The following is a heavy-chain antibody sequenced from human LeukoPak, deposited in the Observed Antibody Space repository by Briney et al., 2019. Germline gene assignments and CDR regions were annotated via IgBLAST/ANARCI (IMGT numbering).Heavy chain of an antibody. Sequence: PGRSLRLSCAASGFTFSNYGMHWVRQAPGKGLEWVAVIWSDGSNQYYADSVKARFIISRDNAKNSLDLQMNSLTGEDTAVYYCARSLAVAAYFDDWGQGTLVTVSS. CDR2: IWSDGSNQ. CDR1: GFTFSNYG. CDR3: ARSLAVAAYFDD. V-gene: IGHV3-33*01. J-gene: IGHJ4*02. D-gene: IGHD6-19*01.